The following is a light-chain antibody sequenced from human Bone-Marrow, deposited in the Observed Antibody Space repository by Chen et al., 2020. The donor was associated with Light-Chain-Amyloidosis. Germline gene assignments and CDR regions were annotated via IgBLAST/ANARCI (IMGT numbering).Light chain of an antibody. CDR1: NIGSTS. Sequence: SYVLTHPSSVSAAPGQTATIACEGNNIGSTSVHWYQPTPGPAPLLVVYDDSHRPAGIPERLSGSNSGNTATLTIGRVEAGEEADYYCQVWDRSSDRPVFGGGTKLTVL. CDR3: QVWDRSSDRPV. V-gene: IGLV3-21*02. J-gene: IGLJ3*02. CDR2: DDS.